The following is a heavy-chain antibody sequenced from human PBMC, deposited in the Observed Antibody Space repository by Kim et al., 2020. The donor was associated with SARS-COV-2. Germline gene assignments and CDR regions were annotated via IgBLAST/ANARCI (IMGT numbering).Heavy chain of an antibody. V-gene: IGHV1-2*02. D-gene: IGHD3-3*01. Sequence: ASVKVSCKASGYTFTGYYMHWVRQAPGQGLEWMGWINPNSGGTNYAQKFQGRVTMTRDTSISTAYMELSRLRSDDTAVYYCARQFWSGYSFDYWGQGTLVTVSS. CDR2: INPNSGGT. CDR1: GYTFTGYY. CDR3: ARQFWSGYSFDY. J-gene: IGHJ4*02.